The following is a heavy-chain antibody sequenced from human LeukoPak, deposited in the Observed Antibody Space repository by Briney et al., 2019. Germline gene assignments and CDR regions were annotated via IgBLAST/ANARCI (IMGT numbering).Heavy chain of an antibody. J-gene: IGHJ3*02. CDR1: GFTFSSYS. CDR2: ISSSSSYI. Sequence: PGGSLRLSRAASGFTFSSYSMNWVRQAPGKGLEWVSSISSSSSYIYYADSVKGRFTISRDNAKNSLYLQMNSLRAEDTAVYYCAREDCTSCYTRFPFDIWGQGTMVTVSS. CDR3: AREDCTSCYTRFPFDI. V-gene: IGHV3-21*01. D-gene: IGHD2-2*02.